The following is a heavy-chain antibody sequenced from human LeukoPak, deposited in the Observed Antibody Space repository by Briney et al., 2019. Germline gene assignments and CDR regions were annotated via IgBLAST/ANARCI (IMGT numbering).Heavy chain of an antibody. CDR3: ARDPGYYYDSSGYYLDY. J-gene: IGHJ4*02. D-gene: IGHD3-22*01. CDR2: ISSSSSYI. V-gene: IGHV3-21*01. CDR1: GFTLSSYS. Sequence: GGSMRLPCAASGFTLSSYSMNWVRQPPGKGLECVSYISSSSSYIYYADSVKGRFTISRDNSKNSLYLQLSSLRAEDTAVYYCARDPGYYYDSSGYYLDYWGQGTPGTVSS.